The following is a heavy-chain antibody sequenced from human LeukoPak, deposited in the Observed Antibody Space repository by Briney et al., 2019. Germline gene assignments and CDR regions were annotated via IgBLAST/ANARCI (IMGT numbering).Heavy chain of an antibody. V-gene: IGHV3-23*01. CDR1: GSTFSSYA. D-gene: IGHD2-15*01. J-gene: IGHJ5*02. Sequence: GGSLRLSCAASGSTFSSYAMSWVRQAPGKGLEGVSAFSGGGGSTYYADSVKGRFTISRDNSKNTLYLQMNSLRAEDTAVYYCAKTPDIVVVVAATVWFDPWGQGTLVTVSS. CDR3: AKTPDIVVVVAATVWFDP. CDR2: FSGGGGST.